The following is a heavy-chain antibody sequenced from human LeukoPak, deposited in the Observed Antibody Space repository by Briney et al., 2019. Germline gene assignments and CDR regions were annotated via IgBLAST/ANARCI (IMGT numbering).Heavy chain of an antibody. V-gene: IGHV4-39*01. D-gene: IGHD6-13*01. CDR3: ARLMAAADDY. CDR2: IYYSGST. Sequence: SGTLSLACTVSGGSISSSSYYWGWIRQPPGKGLEWIGSIYYSGSTYYNPSLKSRVTISVDTSKNQFSLKLSSVTAADTAVYYCARLMAAADDYWGQGTLLTVSS. J-gene: IGHJ4*02. CDR1: GGSISSSSYY.